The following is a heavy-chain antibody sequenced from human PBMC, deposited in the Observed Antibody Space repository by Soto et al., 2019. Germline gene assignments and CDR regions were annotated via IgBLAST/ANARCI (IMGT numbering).Heavy chain of an antibody. V-gene: IGHV1-69*13. J-gene: IGHJ4*02. CDR3: ARDSADYGDYGCADY. CDR2: IIPIFGTA. Sequence: SVKVSSKASGGTFSRYAISWVRQAPGQGLEWMGGIIPIFGTANYAQKFQGRVTITADESTSTAYMELSSLRSEDTAVYYCARDSADYGDYGCADYWGQGTLVTVSS. D-gene: IGHD4-17*01. CDR1: GGTFSRYA.